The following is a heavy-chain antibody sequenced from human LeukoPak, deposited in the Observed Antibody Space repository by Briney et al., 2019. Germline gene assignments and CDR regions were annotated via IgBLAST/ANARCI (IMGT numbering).Heavy chain of an antibody. J-gene: IGHJ6*02. CDR2: IWYDGSNK. Sequence: GGSLRLSCAASGSTFSSYGMHWVRQAPGKGLEWVAVIWYDGSNKHYADSVKGRFTISRDNSKNTLYLQMNSLRAEDTAVYYCARDTTGPFYYYYGMDVWGQGTTVTVSS. V-gene: IGHV3-33*01. D-gene: IGHD1-1*01. CDR1: GSTFSSYG. CDR3: ARDTTGPFYYYYGMDV.